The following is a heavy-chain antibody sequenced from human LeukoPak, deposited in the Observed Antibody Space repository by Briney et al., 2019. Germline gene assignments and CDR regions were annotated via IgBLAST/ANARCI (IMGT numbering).Heavy chain of an antibody. CDR1: GFTFGDYV. D-gene: IGHD6-6*01. CDR2: IRSKAYGGTT. V-gene: IGHV3-49*04. Sequence: PGGSLRLSCTASGFTFGDYVMSWVRQAPGKGLEWVGFIRSKAYGGTTKNAASVKGRFTISRDNSKNTLYLQMNSLRAADTAVYYCARDKGTSYLSSFDYWGQGTLVTVSS. J-gene: IGHJ4*02. CDR3: ARDKGTSYLSSFDY.